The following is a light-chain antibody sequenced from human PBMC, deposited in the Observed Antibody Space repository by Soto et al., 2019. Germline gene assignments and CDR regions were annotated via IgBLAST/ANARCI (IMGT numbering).Light chain of an antibody. Sequence: EIVMTQSPDILSVSPGEGATLSCRASQSVRTKLAWYQQKAGQAPRLLIYGSSTRATGIPDRFSGSGSETPYTLTISSLQSEDFAVYYCQQYNSWPQITFGQGTRLVIK. V-gene: IGKV3-15*01. J-gene: IGKJ5*01. CDR2: GSS. CDR3: QQYNSWPQIT. CDR1: QSVRTK.